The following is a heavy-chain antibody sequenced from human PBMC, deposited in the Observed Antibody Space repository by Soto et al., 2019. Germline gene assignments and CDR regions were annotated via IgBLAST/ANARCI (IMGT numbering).Heavy chain of an antibody. CDR1: GGSFSGYH. D-gene: IGHD3-10*01. CDR2: ITHRGSP. J-gene: IGHJ5*02. Sequence: SETLSLTCAVYGGSFSGYHWTWIRQPPGRGLDWIGEITHRGSPNYNPSLKSRVTISVDTSKNQFSLNLRSVTAADTAVYYCARTQFYSGSGNYRNLMFVPWGQGTQVT. V-gene: IGHV4-34*01. CDR3: ARTQFYSGSGNYRNLMFVP.